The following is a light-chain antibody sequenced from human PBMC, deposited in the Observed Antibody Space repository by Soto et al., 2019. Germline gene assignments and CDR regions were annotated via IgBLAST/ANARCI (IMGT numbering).Light chain of an antibody. V-gene: IGLV2-14*01. J-gene: IGLJ3*02. Sequence: QSALTQPASVSGSPGQSITISCTGTSSDVGFYNYVSWYQQHPGKAPKLMIYEVSNRPSGVSNRFSGAKSGNTASLTISGLLAEDEADYYCSSYTTGSSLLVFGGGTKLTVL. CDR1: SSDVGFYNY. CDR3: SSYTTGSSLLV. CDR2: EVS.